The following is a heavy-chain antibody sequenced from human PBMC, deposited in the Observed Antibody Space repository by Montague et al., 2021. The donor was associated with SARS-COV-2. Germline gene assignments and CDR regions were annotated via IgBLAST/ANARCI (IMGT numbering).Heavy chain of an antibody. Sequence: SLRLSCAASGFTFCGYWMSWVRQAPGKGLEWVANIKHDESERYYVDSVKGRFTISRDNAKNSLYLQVNSLRAEDTAVYYCARATLYMDVWGKGTTVTVSS. CDR3: ARATLYMDV. CDR1: GFTFCGYW. CDR2: IKHDESER. J-gene: IGHJ6*03. V-gene: IGHV3-7*01.